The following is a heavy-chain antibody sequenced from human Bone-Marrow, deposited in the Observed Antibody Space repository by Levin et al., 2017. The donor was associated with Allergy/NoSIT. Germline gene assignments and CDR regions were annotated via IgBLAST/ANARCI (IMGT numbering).Heavy chain of an antibody. Sequence: SETLSLTCTVSGGSISSYYWSWIRQPPGKGLEWFGYIYYSGSTNYNPSLKSRVTISVDTSKNQFSLKLSSVTAADTAVYDCARGYCSSTSGVPFDYWGQGTLVTVSS. V-gene: IGHV4-59*01. D-gene: IGHD2-2*01. CDR1: GGSISSYY. J-gene: IGHJ4*02. CDR2: IYYSGST. CDR3: ARGYCSSTSGVPFDY.